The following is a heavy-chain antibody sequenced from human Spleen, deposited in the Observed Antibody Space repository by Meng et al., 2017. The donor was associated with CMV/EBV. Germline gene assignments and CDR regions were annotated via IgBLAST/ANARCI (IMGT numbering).Heavy chain of an antibody. V-gene: IGHV3-7*01. D-gene: IGHD2-21*01. CDR2: IKHDGNEK. CDR1: GFTFSSYW. J-gene: IGHJ4*02. Sequence: ETLSLTCVGSGFTFSSYWMSWIRRAPGKGLEWVATIKHDGNEKYHMDSAKGRFTISRDNAKNSLFLQMDSLRAEDTAVYYCANSGLSGGARWGQGTLVTVSS. CDR3: ANSGLSGGAR.